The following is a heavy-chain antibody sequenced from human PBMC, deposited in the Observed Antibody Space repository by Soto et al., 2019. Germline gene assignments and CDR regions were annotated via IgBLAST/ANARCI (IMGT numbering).Heavy chain of an antibody. CDR2: INPNNGDT. J-gene: IGHJ6*02. V-gene: IGHV1-2*06. Sequence: ASVKVSCKASGYTFTDYYIHWVRQAPGQGLEWMGRINPNNGDTTFPPKFQGRVTMTRDTSISTAYMQLSRLRSDDTAVYYCARDWYYFDSSGYYTHYGMDVWGQGTTVTVSS. CDR1: GYTFTDYY. D-gene: IGHD3-22*01. CDR3: ARDWYYFDSSGYYTHYGMDV.